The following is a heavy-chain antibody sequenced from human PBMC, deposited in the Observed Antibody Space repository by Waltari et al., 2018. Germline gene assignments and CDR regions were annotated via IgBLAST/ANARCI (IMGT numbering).Heavy chain of an antibody. Sequence: QVQLVQSGAEVKKPGASVKVSCKASGYTFTTYAMHWVRQAPGQRLEWMGWINAGNGNKKYSQKFQGRVTITRDTSASTAYMELSSLRSEDTAVYYCARGLNWNDVGWFDPWGQGTLVIVSS. D-gene: IGHD1-1*01. CDR2: INAGNGNK. V-gene: IGHV1-3*01. CDR1: GYTFTTYA. CDR3: ARGLNWNDVGWFDP. J-gene: IGHJ5*02.